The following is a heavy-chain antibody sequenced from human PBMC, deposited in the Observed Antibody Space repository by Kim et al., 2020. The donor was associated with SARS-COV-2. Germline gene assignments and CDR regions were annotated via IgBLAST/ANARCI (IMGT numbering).Heavy chain of an antibody. CDR3: ARDQGYFDP. J-gene: IGHJ5*02. D-gene: IGHD1-1*01. Sequence: NTNYAQKLQGRVTMTTDTSTSTAYMELRSLRSDDTAVYYCARDQGYFDPWGQGTLVTVSS. CDR2: NT. V-gene: IGHV1-18*01.